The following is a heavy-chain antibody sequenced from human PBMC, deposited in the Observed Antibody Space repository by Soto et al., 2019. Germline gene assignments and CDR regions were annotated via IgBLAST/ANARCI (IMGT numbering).Heavy chain of an antibody. CDR3: ARAHYGDYGYGMDV. V-gene: IGHV4-30-2*01. D-gene: IGHD4-17*01. CDR1: GGSISSGGDS. CDR2: IYHSGYT. J-gene: IGHJ6*02. Sequence: QLQLQESGSGLVKPSQTLSLTCAVSGGSISSGGDSSSWIRQPPGKGLEWIGYIYHSGYTYCNPSLKSRVTISVDRSKNQFSLKLSSVTAADTAVYYCARAHYGDYGYGMDVWGQGTTVTVSS.